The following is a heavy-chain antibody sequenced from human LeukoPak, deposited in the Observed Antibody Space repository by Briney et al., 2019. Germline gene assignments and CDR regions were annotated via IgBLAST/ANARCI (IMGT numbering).Heavy chain of an antibody. V-gene: IGHV4-34*01. Sequence: PSETLSLTCAVYGGSFSGYYWSWIRQPPGKGLEWIGEINHSGSTNYNPSLKSRVTISVDTSKNQFSLKLSSVTAADTAVYYWARDGFSYYGSARGWFDPWGQGTLVTVSS. CDR3: ARDGFSYYGSARGWFDP. D-gene: IGHD3-10*01. J-gene: IGHJ5*02. CDR2: INHSGST. CDR1: GGSFSGYY.